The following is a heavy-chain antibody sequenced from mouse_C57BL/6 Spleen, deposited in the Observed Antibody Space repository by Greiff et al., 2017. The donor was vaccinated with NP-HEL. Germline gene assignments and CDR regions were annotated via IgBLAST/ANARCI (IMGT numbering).Heavy chain of an antibody. CDR3: ARRRGYDGYFAMDH. V-gene: IGHV1-4*01. Sequence: VQLQQSGAELARPGASVKMSCKASGYTFTSYTMHWVKQRPGQGLEWIGYINPSSGYTKYNQKFKDKATLTADKSSSTAYMQLSSPTSEDSAVYYCARRRGYDGYFAMDHWGQGTSVTVSS. J-gene: IGHJ4*01. CDR1: GYTFTSYT. D-gene: IGHD2-3*01. CDR2: INPSSGYT.